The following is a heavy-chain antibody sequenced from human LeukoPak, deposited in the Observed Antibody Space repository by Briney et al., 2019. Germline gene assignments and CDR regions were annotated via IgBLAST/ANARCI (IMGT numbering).Heavy chain of an antibody. D-gene: IGHD5-24*01. CDR1: AASFSDYY. J-gene: IGHJ6*03. CDR3: ARRLQSASQNMDV. CDR2: INHSGLT. V-gene: IGHV4-34*01. Sequence: SETLPRTCAVYAASFSDYYWSWIRQPPGKGLEWIGEINHSGLTNYNPSLKSRVSISVDTSKNQFSLKLSSVTAADTAVYYCARRLQSASQNMDVWGKGTTVTVSS.